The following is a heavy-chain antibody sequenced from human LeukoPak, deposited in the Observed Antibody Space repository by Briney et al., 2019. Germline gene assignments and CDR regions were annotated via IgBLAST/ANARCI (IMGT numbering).Heavy chain of an antibody. V-gene: IGHV3-66*01. CDR3: ARDHYYGSGSYATDY. Sequence: GGSLRLSCAASGFTVSSNYMSWVRQAPGKGMEWVSVIYSGGSTYYADSVKGRFTISRDNSKNTLYLQMNSLRAEDTAVYYCARDHYYGSGSYATDYWGQGTLVTVSS. CDR2: IYSGGST. CDR1: GFTVSSNY. D-gene: IGHD3-10*01. J-gene: IGHJ4*02.